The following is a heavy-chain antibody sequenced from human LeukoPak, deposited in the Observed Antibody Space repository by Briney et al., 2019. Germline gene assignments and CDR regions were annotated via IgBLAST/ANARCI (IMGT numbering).Heavy chain of an antibody. CDR1: GGSISSYY. CDR2: IYYSGST. Sequence: SETLSLTCTVSGGSISSYYWSWIRQPPGKGLEWIGYIYYSGSTNYNPSLKSRVTISVDTSKNQFSLKLSSVTAADTAVYYCARAEGYCSSTSCYNWFDPWGQGTLVTVSP. J-gene: IGHJ5*02. CDR3: ARAEGYCSSTSCYNWFDP. D-gene: IGHD2-2*01. V-gene: IGHV4-59*08.